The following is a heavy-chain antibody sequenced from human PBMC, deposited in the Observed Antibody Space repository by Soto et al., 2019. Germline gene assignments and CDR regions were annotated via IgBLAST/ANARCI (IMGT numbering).Heavy chain of an antibody. CDR2: IYYSGST. D-gene: IGHD2-15*01. Sequence: SETMSLTNTVSGGTISNYYWSRIRQPPGKGLEWIGYIYYSGSTNYNPSLKSRVTISVDTSKNQFSLKLSSVTAADTAVYFCASSQGGYCRGGSCYWFDYWGQGTLVTVSS. V-gene: IGHV4-59*08. J-gene: IGHJ4*02. CDR3: ASSQGGYCRGGSCYWFDY. CDR1: GGTISNYY.